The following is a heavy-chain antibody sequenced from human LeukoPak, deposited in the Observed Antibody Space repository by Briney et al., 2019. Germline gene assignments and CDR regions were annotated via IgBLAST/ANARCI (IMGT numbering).Heavy chain of an antibody. Sequence: SETLSLTCTVSGGSISNYYWSWIRQPPGKGLEWIGYIYHSGTTDYNPSLNSRVTISVDTSRNQFSLSLASVTAADTALYYCARTSGIVGAIGPFDVWGQGTTVTVSS. CDR3: ARTSGIVGAIGPFDV. J-gene: IGHJ3*01. CDR1: GGSISNYY. D-gene: IGHD1-26*01. CDR2: IYHSGTT. V-gene: IGHV4-59*01.